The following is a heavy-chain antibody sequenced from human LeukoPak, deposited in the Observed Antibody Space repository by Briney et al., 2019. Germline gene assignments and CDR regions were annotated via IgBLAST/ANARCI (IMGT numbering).Heavy chain of an antibody. V-gene: IGHV1-18*01. CDR1: GYIFSSYG. CDR3: ARNLLYLGYFDL. CDR2: ISTNNGKT. D-gene: IGHD2-2*02. Sequence: ASVKVSFKASGYIFSSYGITWVRQAPGQGLQWMRWISTNNGKTNYAQNLQGRVTITTDTSTSTAYMELRSLRSDDTAVYYCARNLLYLGYFDLWGQGTLVTVSS. J-gene: IGHJ4*02.